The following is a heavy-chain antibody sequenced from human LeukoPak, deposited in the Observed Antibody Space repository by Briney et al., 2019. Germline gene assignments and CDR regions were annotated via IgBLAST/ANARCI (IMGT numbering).Heavy chain of an antibody. Sequence: PSETLSLTCTVSGGSISSYSWSWIRQSPGKGLEWIGYIYYSGTTNYNPSLKSRVTISVDTSKNHFSLKLSSVTAADTAVYYCARHGYSSLYSWGQGTLVTVSS. J-gene: IGHJ4*02. CDR1: GGSISSYS. V-gene: IGHV4-59*01. D-gene: IGHD5-18*01. CDR2: IYYSGTT. CDR3: ARHGYSSLYS.